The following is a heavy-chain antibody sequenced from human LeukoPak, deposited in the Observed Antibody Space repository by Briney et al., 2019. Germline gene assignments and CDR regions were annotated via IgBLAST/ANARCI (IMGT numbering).Heavy chain of an antibody. D-gene: IGHD6-19*01. CDR1: GYTFTSYD. CDR3: ARGTGVGSGWYYYYYGMDV. Sequence: ASVKVSCEASGYTFTSYDINWVRQATGQGLEWMGWMNPNSGNTGYAQKFQGRVTMTRNTSISTAYMELSSLRSEDTAVYYCARGTGVGSGWYYYYYGMDVWGQGTTVTVSS. V-gene: IGHV1-8*01. CDR2: MNPNSGNT. J-gene: IGHJ6*02.